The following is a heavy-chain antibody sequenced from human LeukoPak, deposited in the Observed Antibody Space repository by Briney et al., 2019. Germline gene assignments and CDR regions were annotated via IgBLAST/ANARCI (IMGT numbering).Heavy chain of an antibody. D-gene: IGHD4-23*01. J-gene: IGHJ6*02. V-gene: IGHV4-30-2*01. CDR3: ARDGYGGNSHFDYYYYGMDV. CDR2: IYHSGST. CDR1: GGSISSGGYY. Sequence: SETLSLTCTVSGGSISSGGYYWSWIRQPPGKGLEWIGYIYHSGSTYYNPSLKSRVTISVDRSKNQFSLKLSSVTAADTAVYYCARDGYGGNSHFDYYYYGMDVWGQGTTVTVSS.